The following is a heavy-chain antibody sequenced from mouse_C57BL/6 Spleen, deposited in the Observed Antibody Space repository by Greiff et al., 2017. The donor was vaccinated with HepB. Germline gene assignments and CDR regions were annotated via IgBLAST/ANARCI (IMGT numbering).Heavy chain of an antibody. J-gene: IGHJ4*01. CDR1: GYTFTSYG. V-gene: IGHV1-81*01. CDR3: ARDDIYDGRYYAMGY. Sequence: VQLQQSGAELARPGASVKLSCKASGYTFTSYGISWVKQRTGQGLEWIGEIYPRSGNTYYNEKFKGKATLTADKSSSAAYMELRSLTSEDSAVYFCARDDIYDGRYYAMGYWGQGTSVTVSS. CDR2: IYPRSGNT. D-gene: IGHD2-3*01.